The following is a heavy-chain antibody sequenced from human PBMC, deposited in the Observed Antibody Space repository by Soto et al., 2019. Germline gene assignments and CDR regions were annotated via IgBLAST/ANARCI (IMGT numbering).Heavy chain of an antibody. CDR1: GGSISSGGYY. CDR2: IYYSGST. J-gene: IGHJ4*02. Sequence: SETLSLTCTVSGGSISSGGYYWSWIRQHPGKGLEWIGYIYYSGSTYYNPSLKSRVTISVDTSKNQFSLKLSSVTAADTAVYYCARDYYDSSGYYSPGNYWGQGTLVTVSS. V-gene: IGHV4-31*03. D-gene: IGHD3-22*01. CDR3: ARDYYDSSGYYSPGNY.